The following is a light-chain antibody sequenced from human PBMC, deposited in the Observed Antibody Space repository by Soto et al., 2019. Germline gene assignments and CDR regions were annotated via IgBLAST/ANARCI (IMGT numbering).Light chain of an antibody. Sequence: EIVMTQSPATLSVSPGESATLSCRASQSVSSNLAWYQQKPGQAPRLLIYAASTRATGIPARFSGGGSGTEFTLTISSLQSEDFAVYYCQQYNNNWPLTLGGATKLEVK. CDR1: QSVSSN. V-gene: IGKV3-15*01. CDR3: QQYNNNWPLT. J-gene: IGKJ4*01. CDR2: AAS.